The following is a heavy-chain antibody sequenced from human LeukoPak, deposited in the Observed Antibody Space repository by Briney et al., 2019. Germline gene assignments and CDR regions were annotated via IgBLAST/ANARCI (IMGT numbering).Heavy chain of an antibody. D-gene: IGHD4-17*01. CDR2: ISSSSSTI. V-gene: IGHV3-48*04. CDR3: ARDLRYGDYGGFDP. Sequence: PGGSLRLSCAASGFTFSSYSMNWVRQAPGKGLEWVSYISSSSSTIYYADSVKGRFTISRDNAKNSLYLQMNSLRAEDTAVYYCARDLRYGDYGGFDPWGREPWSPSPQ. J-gene: IGHJ5*02. CDR1: GFTFSSYS.